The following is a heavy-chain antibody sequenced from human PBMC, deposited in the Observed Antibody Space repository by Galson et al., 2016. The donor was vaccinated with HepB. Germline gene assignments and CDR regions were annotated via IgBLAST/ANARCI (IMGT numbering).Heavy chain of an antibody. CDR2: ISWDGRSP. V-gene: IGHV3-43*01. J-gene: IGHJ6*02. CDR1: GFTFDDYT. Sequence: SLRLSCSASGFTFDDYTMHWVRQAPGKGLEWLARISWDGRSPDYAHSLRGRFTISRDNRQNILYLDMNSLTMEDTALYYCGKDWGSLWESSGKGMDVWGQGTTVIVSS. CDR3: GKDWGSLWESSGKGMDV. D-gene: IGHD3-10*01.